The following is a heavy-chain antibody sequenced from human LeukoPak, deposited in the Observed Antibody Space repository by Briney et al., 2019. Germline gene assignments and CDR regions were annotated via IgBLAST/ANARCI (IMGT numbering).Heavy chain of an antibody. CDR2: INPSGGTT. Sequence: ASVKVSCKASGYTFTRYYMHWVRQAPGQGLEWMGIINPSGGTTSYAQKFQGRVTLTRDTSTSTVYMELSSLRPEDTAVYYCARDLGTSCFDHWGQGTLVTVSS. J-gene: IGHJ4*02. CDR1: GYTFTRYY. D-gene: IGHD2-2*01. V-gene: IGHV1-46*01. CDR3: ARDLGTSCFDH.